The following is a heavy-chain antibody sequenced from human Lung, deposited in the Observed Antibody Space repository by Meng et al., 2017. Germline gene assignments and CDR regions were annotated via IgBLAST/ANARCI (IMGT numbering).Heavy chain of an antibody. CDR3: ARDENISLGKLFGDY. V-gene: IGHV1-2*06. CDR1: GYTFTAYY. Sequence: ASVKVSCKPSGYTFTAYYIHWVRQAPGQGLEWMGHINPDTGDTLYAQKFQGRVSMTGDTSISTAYVELSGLRSDDTAVYYCARDENISLGKLFGDYWGQATLVTVSS. D-gene: IGHD2-21*01. CDR2: INPDTGDT. J-gene: IGHJ4*02.